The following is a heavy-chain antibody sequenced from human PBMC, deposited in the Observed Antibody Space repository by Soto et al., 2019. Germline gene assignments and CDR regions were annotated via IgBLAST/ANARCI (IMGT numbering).Heavy chain of an antibody. D-gene: IGHD5-18*01. J-gene: IGHJ4*02. V-gene: IGHV3-33*01. CDR3: ARVGGYSIPRDYFDY. CDR1: GFTFSSYG. Sequence: QVQLVESGGGVVQPGRSLRLSCAASGFTFSSYGMHWVRQAPGKGLEWVAVIWYDGSNKYYADSVKGRFTISRDNSKNTLYLQMNILRAEDTALYYCARVGGYSIPRDYFDYWGQGTLVTVSS. CDR2: IWYDGSNK.